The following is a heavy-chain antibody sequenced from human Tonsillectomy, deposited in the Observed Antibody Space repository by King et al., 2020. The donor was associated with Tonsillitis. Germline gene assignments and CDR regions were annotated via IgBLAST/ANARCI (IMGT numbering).Heavy chain of an antibody. J-gene: IGHJ4*02. CDR1: GFTFTNYG. CDR3: ARDLDEAYYYLLGPFDY. Sequence: VQLVESGGGVVQPGRSLRLSCEASGFTFTNYGMHWVRQAPGKGLEWVAFISYGGSNKYYADSVKGRFTVSRDNSMNTLYLQMNSLRAEDTAVYYCARDLDEAYYYLLGPFDYWGQGTLVTVSS. CDR2: ISYGGSNK. D-gene: IGHD3-9*01. V-gene: IGHV3-33*05.